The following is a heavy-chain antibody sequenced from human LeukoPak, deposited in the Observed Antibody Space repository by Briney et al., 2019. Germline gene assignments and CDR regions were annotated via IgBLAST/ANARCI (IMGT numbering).Heavy chain of an antibody. CDR3: AKDRNAPPEGWFDP. CDR1: GFTFNSYG. V-gene: IGHV3-30*02. Sequence: GGSLRLSCAASGFTFNSYGMHWVRQAPGKGLEWVAFIRYDGSNKNYADSVKGRFTISRDNSKNMLYLQMNSLRAEDTAVYYCAKDRNAPPEGWFDPWGQGTLVTVSS. CDR2: IRYDGSNK. J-gene: IGHJ5*02.